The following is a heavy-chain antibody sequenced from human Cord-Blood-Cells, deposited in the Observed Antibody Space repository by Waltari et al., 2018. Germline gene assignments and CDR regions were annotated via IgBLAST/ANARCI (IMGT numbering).Heavy chain of an antibody. D-gene: IGHD3-9*01. CDR2: IWYDGSNK. V-gene: IGHV3-33*01. J-gene: IGHJ3*02. CDR1: GFTFSRYG. CDR3: ARDLTGDRGAFDI. Sequence: QVQLVESGGGVVQPGRSLRLSCGAAGFTFSRYGMHWVRQAPGKGLEWVAVIWYDGSNKYYADSVKGRFTISRDNSKNTLYLQMNSLRAEDTAVYYCARDLTGDRGAFDIWGQGTMVTVSS.